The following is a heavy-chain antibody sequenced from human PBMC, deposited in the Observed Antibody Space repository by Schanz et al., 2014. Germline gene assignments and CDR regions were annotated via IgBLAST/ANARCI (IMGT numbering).Heavy chain of an antibody. D-gene: IGHD2-15*01. CDR1: GFTFSTHA. J-gene: IGHJ5*01. CDR3: AKTPREYCNYDNCPNWFDS. CDR2: ISGDHRNT. V-gene: IGHV3-23*04. Sequence: EVQLVESGGGLIQPGGSLRLSCAASGFTFSTHAMSWVRQAPGKGLEWVSSISGDHRNTFYADSVKGRFTISRDNSKNTLYLQMNSLRAEDTAVYYCAKTPREYCNYDNCPNWFDSWGQGTLVTASS.